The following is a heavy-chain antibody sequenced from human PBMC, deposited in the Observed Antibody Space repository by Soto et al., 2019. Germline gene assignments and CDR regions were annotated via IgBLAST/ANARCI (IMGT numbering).Heavy chain of an antibody. Sequence: SETLFLTFTVSGGSISSYFWSWLWQPPGKGLEGVGYIYYSGSTNYNPSLKSRVTISVDTSKNQFSLKLSSVTAADTAVYYCARANDYYGSGSYSKAYYYYYMEVWGKGTTVTVSS. V-gene: IGHV4-59*01. CDR3: ARANDYYGSGSYSKAYYYYYMEV. CDR1: GGSISSYF. D-gene: IGHD3-10*01. J-gene: IGHJ6*03. CDR2: IYYSGST.